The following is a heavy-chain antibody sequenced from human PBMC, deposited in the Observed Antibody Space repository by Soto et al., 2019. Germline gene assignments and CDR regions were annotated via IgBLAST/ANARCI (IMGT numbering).Heavy chain of an antibody. V-gene: IGHV4-59*01. Sequence: SETLSLTCTVSGGSISSYYWSWIRRPPGKGLEWIGYIYYSGSTNYNPSLKSRVTISVDTSKNQFSLKLSSVTAADTAVYYCARDVGEAAADYYYYYGMDVWGQGTTVTVSS. CDR2: IYYSGST. D-gene: IGHD3-10*01. J-gene: IGHJ6*02. CDR1: GGSISSYY. CDR3: ARDVGEAAADYYYYYGMDV.